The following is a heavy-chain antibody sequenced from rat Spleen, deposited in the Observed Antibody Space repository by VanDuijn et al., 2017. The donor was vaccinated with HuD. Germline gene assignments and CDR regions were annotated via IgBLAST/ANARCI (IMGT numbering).Heavy chain of an antibody. D-gene: IGHD1-10*01. CDR3: ARHGIYNSYGWFAY. V-gene: IGHV5-25*01. CDR1: GFTFSSVP. J-gene: IGHJ3*01. CDR2: ISSGGGGT. Sequence: EVQLVESGGGLVQPGRSLKLSCAASGFTFSSVPMAWVRQAPKKGLEWVASISSGGGGTHYPDSVKGRFTISRDNAKRTLYLQMDSLRSEDTASYYCARHGIYNSYGWFAYWGQGTLVTVSS.